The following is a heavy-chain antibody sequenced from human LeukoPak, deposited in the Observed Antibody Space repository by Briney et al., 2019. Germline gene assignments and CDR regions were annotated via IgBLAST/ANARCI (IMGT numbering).Heavy chain of an antibody. V-gene: IGHV4-39*01. CDR2: VYYSGST. CDR1: RGSISSSSYY. D-gene: IGHD3-22*01. J-gene: IGHJ3*01. Sequence: SETLSLTCTVSRGSISSSSYYWGWIRQSPGKGLEWIGSVYYSGSTYYNPSLKSRVTISVDTSKNQFSLKLTSMTAADTAMYYCARTSAYSVYDAFDLWGQGTMVTVSS. CDR3: ARTSAYSVYDAFDL.